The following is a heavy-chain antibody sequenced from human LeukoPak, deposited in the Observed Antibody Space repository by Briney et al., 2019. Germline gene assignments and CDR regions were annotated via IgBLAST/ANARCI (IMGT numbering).Heavy chain of an antibody. D-gene: IGHD3-22*01. CDR3: ARHGGYYDSSGYRTDVRFDP. V-gene: IGHV4-4*02. CDR1: GGSISSNNW. Sequence: PSGTLSLTCAVSGGSISSNNWWGWVRQPPGKGLEWIGEIYHSGSPNYNPSLKSRISISVDTSKNQFSLRLSSVTAADTAVYFCARHGGYYDSSGYRTDVRFDPWGQGTLVTVSS. CDR2: IYHSGSP. J-gene: IGHJ5*02.